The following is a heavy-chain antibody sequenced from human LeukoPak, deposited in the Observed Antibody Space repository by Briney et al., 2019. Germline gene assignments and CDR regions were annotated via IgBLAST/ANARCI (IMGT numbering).Heavy chain of an antibody. V-gene: IGHV1-2*02. Sequence: ASVKVSCKASGYTFTGYYMHWVRQAPGQGLEWMGWINPNSGGTNYAQKFQGRVTMTRDTSISTAYMELSRLRSDDTAVYYCARALHEDPVLRFLEWLDYWGQGTLVTVSS. CDR3: ARALHEDPVLRFLEWLDY. J-gene: IGHJ4*02. D-gene: IGHD3-3*01. CDR2: INPNSGGT. CDR1: GYTFTGYY.